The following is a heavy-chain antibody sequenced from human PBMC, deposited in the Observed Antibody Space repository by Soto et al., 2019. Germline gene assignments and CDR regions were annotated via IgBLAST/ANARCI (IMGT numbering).Heavy chain of an antibody. CDR1: GFTFSFYA. J-gene: IGHJ4*02. V-gene: IGHV3-30*04. D-gene: IGHD3-16*01. CDR2: ISYNGRNK. CDR3: ARQAKIGDRSQFYFDS. Sequence: GGSLRLSCAASGFTFSFYAMHWVRQAPGKGLEWVAVISYNGRNKHYVDSVKGRFTISRDNSQDTLYLQVDSLRPDDTAVYYCARQAKIGDRSQFYFDSWGQGTLVTVSS.